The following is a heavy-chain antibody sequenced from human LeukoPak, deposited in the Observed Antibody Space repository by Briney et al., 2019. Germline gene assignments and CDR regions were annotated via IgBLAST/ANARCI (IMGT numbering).Heavy chain of an antibody. J-gene: IGHJ4*02. CDR2: ISYDGSNK. V-gene: IGHV3-30*18. Sequence: GGAPRLSCAASGVTSSSYGMHRVCHAPVKGLERVTLISYDGSNKYYADSVKGPFTISRDNYKNTLYLQMNSLRAEDTAVYYCAKAGCSSTSCYANYWGQGTLVTVSS. CDR3: AKAGCSSTSCYANY. CDR1: GVTSSSYG. D-gene: IGHD2-2*01.